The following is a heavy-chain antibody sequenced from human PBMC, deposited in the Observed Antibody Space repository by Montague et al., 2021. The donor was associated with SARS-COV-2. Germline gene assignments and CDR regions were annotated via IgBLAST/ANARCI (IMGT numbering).Heavy chain of an antibody. D-gene: IGHD3-22*01. V-gene: IGHV4-34*01. CDR2: INQRGSH. CDR1: GXSLNGYY. Sequence: SETLSLTCAVAGXSLNGYYWGWIRQPPGKGLEWVGEINQRGSHTYNPSXKSRVTISADTSKNQFSLRLTSVTAADTATYVCARGKEDFFMTVVVVTAASYYSDSWGQGTLVTVSS. CDR3: ARGKEDFFMTVVVVTAASYYSDS. J-gene: IGHJ5*01.